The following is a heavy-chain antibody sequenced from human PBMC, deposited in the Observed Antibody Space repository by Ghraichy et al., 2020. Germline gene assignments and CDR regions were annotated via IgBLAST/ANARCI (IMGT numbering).Heavy chain of an antibody. V-gene: IGHV3-30*18. J-gene: IGHJ5*02. CDR3: AKARLIAARRWNWFDP. Sequence: GGSLRLSCAASGFTFSSYGMHWVRQAPGKGLEWVAVISYDGSNKYYADSVKGRFTISRDNSKNTLYLQMNSLRAEDTAVYYCAKARLIAARRWNWFDPWGQGTLVTVSS. D-gene: IGHD6-6*01. CDR1: GFTFSSYG. CDR2: ISYDGSNK.